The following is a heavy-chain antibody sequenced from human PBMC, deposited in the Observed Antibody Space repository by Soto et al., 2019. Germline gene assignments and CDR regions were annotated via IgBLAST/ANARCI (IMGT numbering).Heavy chain of an antibody. CDR2: SIPIFGTA. CDR3: ARSRGYRGDDHYYYFDMDV. CDR1: GGTFNNYP. V-gene: IGHV1-69*01. Sequence: QVQLVQSGAEVKKPASSVKVSCKASGGTFNNYPITWVRQAPGEGLEWMGGSIPIFGTANYAQNFQGRVTISVDESTSTAYMELSSLRSEDTAVYYCARSRGYRGDDHYYYFDMDVWGQGTTVTVSS. J-gene: IGHJ6*02. D-gene: IGHD5-12*01.